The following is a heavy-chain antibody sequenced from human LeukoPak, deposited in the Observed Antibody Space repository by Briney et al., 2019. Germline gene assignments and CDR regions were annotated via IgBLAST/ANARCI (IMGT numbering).Heavy chain of an antibody. CDR1: GGSISSYY. Sequence: SETLSLTCTVSGGSISSYYWSWIRQPAGKGLEWIGRIYTSGSTNYNPSLKSRVTISVDTSKNQFSLKLSSVTAADTAVYYCARLLHYYDSSGSYFSDYYYGMDVWGQGTTVTVSS. D-gene: IGHD3-22*01. CDR3: ARLLHYYDSSGSYFSDYYYGMDV. V-gene: IGHV4-4*07. CDR2: IYTSGST. J-gene: IGHJ6*02.